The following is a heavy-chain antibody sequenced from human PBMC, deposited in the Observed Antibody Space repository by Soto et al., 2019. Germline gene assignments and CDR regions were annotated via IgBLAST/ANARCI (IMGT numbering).Heavy chain of an antibody. CDR1: GFSLTTSGVG. CDR2: IYWDDDK. Sequence: QITLNESGPTQVKPRQTLTLTCTFSGFSLTTSGVGVGWIRQSPGKAPEWLALIYWDDDKRYSPSLKSRLTITKDTFKNQVVLTMADLDPADTATYYCAHRVLCTVFGLVTTTAIYFDFWGQGTPVAVSS. J-gene: IGHJ4*02. V-gene: IGHV2-5*02. CDR3: AHRVLCTVFGLVTTTAIYFDF. D-gene: IGHD3-3*01.